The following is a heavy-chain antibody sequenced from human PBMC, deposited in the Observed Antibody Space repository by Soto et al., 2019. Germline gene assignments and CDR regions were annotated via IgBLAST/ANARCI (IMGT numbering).Heavy chain of an antibody. Sequence: PGGSLRLSCAASGFTFSNYAMSWVRQAPGKGLEWVSTFTRSGNTYYADSVKGRFTISRDNSKNTLYLQMNSLRAEDTAVYYCAKDKGILTPGVYFDYWGQGTLVTVSS. D-gene: IGHD3-9*01. CDR3: AKDKGILTPGVYFDY. CDR1: GFTFSNYA. CDR2: FTRSGNT. J-gene: IGHJ4*02. V-gene: IGHV3-23*01.